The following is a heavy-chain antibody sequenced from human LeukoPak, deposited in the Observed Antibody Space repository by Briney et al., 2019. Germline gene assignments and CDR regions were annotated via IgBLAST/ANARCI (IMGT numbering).Heavy chain of an antibody. CDR3: AKVSTYYDSWGYFDY. V-gene: IGHV3-23*01. CDR2: ISGSGGGAYYA. J-gene: IGHJ4*02. Sequence: GGSLRLSCAASGFTFASYAMTWVRQAPGKGLEWVSIISGSGGGAYYADYADSVKGRFTISRDDSKNALYLQMNSLRAEDTAVYYCAKVSTYYDSWGYFDYWGQGTLVTVSS. D-gene: IGHD3-3*01. CDR1: GFTFASYA.